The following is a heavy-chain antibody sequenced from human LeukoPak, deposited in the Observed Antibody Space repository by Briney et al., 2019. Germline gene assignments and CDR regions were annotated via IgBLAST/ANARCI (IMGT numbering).Heavy chain of an antibody. Sequence: PSETLSLTCTVSGGSISSSSYYWGWIRQPPGKGLEWIGRIYYSGSTYYNPSLKSRVTISVDTSKNQCSLKLSSVNAADTAVYYCAREGYGDYHYWGQGTLVTVSS. CDR3: AREGYGDYHY. V-gene: IGHV4-39*07. J-gene: IGHJ4*02. CDR2: IYYSGST. CDR1: GGSISSSSYY. D-gene: IGHD4-17*01.